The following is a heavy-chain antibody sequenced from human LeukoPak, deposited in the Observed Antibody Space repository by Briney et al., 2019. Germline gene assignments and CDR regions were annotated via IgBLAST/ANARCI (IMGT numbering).Heavy chain of an antibody. CDR1: GFTFSSYG. J-gene: IGHJ5*02. CDR2: IWYDGSNK. CDR3: ARAYDFWSGRNRKYNWFDP. V-gene: IGHV3-33*01. Sequence: GGSLRLSCAASGFTFSSYGMHWVRQAPGKGLEWVAVIWYDGSNKYYADSVKGRFTISRDNSKNTLYLQMNSLRAEDKAVYYCARAYDFWSGRNRKYNWFDPWGQGTLVTVSS. D-gene: IGHD3-3*01.